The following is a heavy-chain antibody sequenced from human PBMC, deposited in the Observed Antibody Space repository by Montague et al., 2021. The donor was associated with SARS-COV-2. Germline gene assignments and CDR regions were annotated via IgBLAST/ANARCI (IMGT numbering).Heavy chain of an antibody. CDR1: GGSISSSSYY. CDR2: IYYSGST. CDR3: ARQVTGRYCDWILYGMDV. Sequence: SETLSLTCTVSGGSISSSSYYWGWIRQPPGKGLEWIGSIYYSGSTYYNPSLKSRVTISVDTSKNQFSLKLSSVTAADTAVYYCARQVTGRYCDWILYGMDVGGKGTTVTVSS. V-gene: IGHV4-39*01. D-gene: IGHD3-9*01. J-gene: IGHJ6*04.